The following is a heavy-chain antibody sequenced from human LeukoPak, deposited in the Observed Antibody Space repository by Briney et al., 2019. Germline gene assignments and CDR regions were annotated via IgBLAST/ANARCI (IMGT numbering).Heavy chain of an antibody. CDR2: INHSGSA. J-gene: IGHJ4*02. CDR1: GGSFSGYY. CDR3: ARGQGTVTTH. V-gene: IGHV4-34*01. Sequence: PSEILSLTCAVSGGSFSGYYWTWIRQPPGKGLEWIGEINHSGSANYNPSLKSRVTISLDTSKNQFSLNLSSVTAADTAVYYCARGQGTVTTHWGQGTLVTVSS. D-gene: IGHD4-17*01.